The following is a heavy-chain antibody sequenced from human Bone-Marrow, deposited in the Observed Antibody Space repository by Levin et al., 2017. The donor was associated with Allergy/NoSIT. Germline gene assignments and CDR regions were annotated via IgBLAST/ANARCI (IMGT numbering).Heavy chain of an antibody. Sequence: GESLKISCAASGFTFSIYWMHWVRQAPGKGLVWVSRVDSDGSSTTYADSVKGRFTISRDNAKNTLYLQMNSLSVDDTAVYYCARESYSSSWYGADYWGQGILVTVSS. D-gene: IGHD6-13*01. CDR1: GFTFSIYW. CDR2: VDSDGSST. V-gene: IGHV3-74*03. CDR3: ARESYSSSWYGADY. J-gene: IGHJ4*02.